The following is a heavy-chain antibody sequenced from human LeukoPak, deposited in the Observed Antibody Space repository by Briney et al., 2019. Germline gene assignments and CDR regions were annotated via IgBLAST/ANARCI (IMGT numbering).Heavy chain of an antibody. V-gene: IGHV3-7*01. CDR1: GFTFSSYW. J-gene: IGHJ3*02. CDR2: IKQDGSEK. Sequence: AGGSLRLSRAASGFTFSSYWMSWVRQAPGKGLEWVANIKQDGSEKYYVDSVKGRFTISRDNAKNSLYLQMNSLRAEDTAVYYCARVKRDYYDSSGYYYWGAFDIWGQGTMVTVSS. D-gene: IGHD3-22*01. CDR3: ARVKRDYYDSSGYYYWGAFDI.